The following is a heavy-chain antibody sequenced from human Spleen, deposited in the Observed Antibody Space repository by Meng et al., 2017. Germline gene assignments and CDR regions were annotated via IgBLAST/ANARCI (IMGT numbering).Heavy chain of an antibody. Sequence: QGELVQSGAEVKKPGASVKVSCKASGYTFTSYYMHWVRQAPGQGLEWMGIINPSGGSTSYAQKFQGRVTMTRDTSTSTVYMELSSLRSEDTAVYYCARDSTMIVVVITTARTFQHWGQGTLVTVSS. CDR2: INPSGGST. V-gene: IGHV1-46*01. J-gene: IGHJ1*01. CDR1: GYTFTSYY. D-gene: IGHD3-22*01. CDR3: ARDSTMIVVVITTARTFQH.